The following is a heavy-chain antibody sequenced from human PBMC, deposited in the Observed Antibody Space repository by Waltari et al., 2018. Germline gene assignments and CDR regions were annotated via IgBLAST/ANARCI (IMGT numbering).Heavy chain of an antibody. J-gene: IGHJ4*02. D-gene: IGHD3-3*01. Sequence: QLQLQESGPGLVKPSETLSITCTVTGGSNSSSSYYWGGIRQPPGKGLEWIGSIYYSGSTYYNPSLKSRVTISVDTSKNQFSLKLSSVTAADTAVYYCARRGRRITIFGVVTPPDYWGQGTLVTVSS. V-gene: IGHV4-39*01. CDR1: GGSNSSSSYY. CDR2: IYYSGST. CDR3: ARRGRRITIFGVVTPPDY.